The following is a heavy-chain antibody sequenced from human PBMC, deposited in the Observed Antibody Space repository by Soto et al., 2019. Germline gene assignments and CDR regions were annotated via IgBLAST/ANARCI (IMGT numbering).Heavy chain of an antibody. CDR2: INRDGSTT. Sequence: EVQLVESGGGLVQPGGSLRLSCAASGFTFSSYWIHWVRQAPGKGLVWVSRINRDGSTTSYADSVKGRFTISRDNAKNTVYLRMSSRRAEDTAVDYCARVAYGDWGVFASWGKGTMATFSS. V-gene: IGHV3-74*01. D-gene: IGHD4-17*01. CDR1: GFTFSSYW. J-gene: IGHJ4*02. CDR3: ARVAYGDWGVFAS.